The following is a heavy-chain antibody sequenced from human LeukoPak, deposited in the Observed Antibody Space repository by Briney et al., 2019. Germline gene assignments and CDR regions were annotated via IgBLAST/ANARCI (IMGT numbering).Heavy chain of an antibody. Sequence: GGSLRLSCAASGFTFSSYAMSWVRQAPGEGLEWVSAISGSGGSTYYADSVKGRFTISRGNSKNTLYLQMNSLRAEDTAVYYCAKEPGYSSSWPYFDYWGQGTLVTVSS. V-gene: IGHV3-23*01. J-gene: IGHJ4*02. CDR1: GFTFSSYA. D-gene: IGHD6-13*01. CDR2: ISGSGGST. CDR3: AKEPGYSSSWPYFDY.